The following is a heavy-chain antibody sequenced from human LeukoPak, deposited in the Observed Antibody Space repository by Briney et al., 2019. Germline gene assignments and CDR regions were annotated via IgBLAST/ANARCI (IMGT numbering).Heavy chain of an antibody. Sequence: PGRSLRLSCAASGFTVDDYAMHWVRQAPGKGLEWVSGISWNSGRVGYADSVTGRFTISRDNAKNSLYLQMNSLRPEDTALYYCAKDYYYDSSGYSDYWGQGTLVTVSS. D-gene: IGHD3-22*01. V-gene: IGHV3-9*01. J-gene: IGHJ4*02. CDR1: GFTVDDYA. CDR2: ISWNSGRV. CDR3: AKDYYYDSSGYSDY.